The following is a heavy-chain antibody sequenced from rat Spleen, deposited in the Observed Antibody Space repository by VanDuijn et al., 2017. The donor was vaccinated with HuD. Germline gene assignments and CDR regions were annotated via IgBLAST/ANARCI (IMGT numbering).Heavy chain of an antibody. V-gene: IGHV5-25*01. CDR3: ATRGNNPFAY. Sequence: EVQLVESGGGLVQPGSPLKLSCAASGFTFSDYYMAWVRQAPTKGLEWVASISTGGGNTYYRDSVKGRFTISRDNAKSTLYLQMDSLRSEDTATYYCATRGNNPFAYWGQGTLVTVSS. D-gene: IGHD1-10*01. CDR2: ISTGGGNT. CDR1: GFTFSDYY. J-gene: IGHJ3*01.